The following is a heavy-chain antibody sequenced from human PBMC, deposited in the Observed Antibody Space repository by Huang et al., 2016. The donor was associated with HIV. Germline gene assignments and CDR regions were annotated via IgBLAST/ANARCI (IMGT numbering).Heavy chain of an antibody. Sequence: VQLVQSGAEVKKPGESLKISCKGSGYSFSSYWIAWVSQMPGKGLEWVGIIFPDDSDTTYSPSFEGQVTISADKSIGTAYLQWSSLKASDTAMYYCARRFSSSSGYFDYWGQGSLVTVSS. V-gene: IGHV5-51*01. CDR1: GYSFSSYW. J-gene: IGHJ4*02. CDR3: ARRFSSSSGYFDY. D-gene: IGHD6-6*01. CDR2: IFPDDSDT.